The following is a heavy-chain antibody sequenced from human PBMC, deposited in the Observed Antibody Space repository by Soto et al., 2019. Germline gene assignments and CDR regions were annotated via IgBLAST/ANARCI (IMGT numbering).Heavy chain of an antibody. CDR3: AKDWDADPQMHHYYYYMDV. D-gene: IGHD1-26*01. J-gene: IGHJ6*03. CDR1: GFTFSSYA. Sequence: EVQLLESGGGLVQPGGSLSLSCAASGFTFSSYAMSWVRQAPGKGLEWVSAISGSGGSTYYADSVKGRFTISRDNSKNTLYLQMNSLRAEDTAVYYCAKDWDADPQMHHYYYYMDVWRKGTTVTVSS. V-gene: IGHV3-23*01. CDR2: ISGSGGST.